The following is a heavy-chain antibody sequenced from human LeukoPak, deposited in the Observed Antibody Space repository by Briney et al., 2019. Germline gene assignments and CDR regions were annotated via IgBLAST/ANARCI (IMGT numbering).Heavy chain of an antibody. CDR1: GFTFSSYS. J-gene: IGHJ4*02. CDR3: ARDPYTGTAYFDY. D-gene: IGHD1-1*01. CDR2: ISSSSSYI. Sequence: PGGSLRLSCAASGFTFSSYSMNWARQAPGKGLGWVSSISSSSSYIYYADSVKGRFTISRDNAKNSLYLQMNSLRAEDTAVYYCARDPYTGTAYFDYWGQGTLVTVSS. V-gene: IGHV3-21*01.